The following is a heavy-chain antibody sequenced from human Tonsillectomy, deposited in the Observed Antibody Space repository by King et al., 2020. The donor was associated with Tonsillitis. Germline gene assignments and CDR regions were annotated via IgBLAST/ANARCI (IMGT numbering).Heavy chain of an antibody. CDR2: ISYDGSNK. D-gene: IGHD2/OR15-2a*01. CDR1: GFTFSSYA. V-gene: IGHV3-30-3*01. CDR3: ARDFLDAFDI. J-gene: IGHJ3*02. Sequence: VQLVESGGGVVQPGRSLRLSCAASGFTFSSYAMHWVRQAPGKGLEWVAVISYDGSNKYYADSVKGRFTISRDNSKNTLYLHMNSLRAEDTAVYYCARDFLDAFDIWGQGTMVTVSS.